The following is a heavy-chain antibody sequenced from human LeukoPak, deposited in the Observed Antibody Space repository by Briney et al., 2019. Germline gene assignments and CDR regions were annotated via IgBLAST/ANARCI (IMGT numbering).Heavy chain of an antibody. D-gene: IGHD6-19*01. V-gene: IGHV4-39*07. Sequence: SETLSLTCTVSGGSISSSSYYWGSIRQPPGKGLEWIGSIYYSGSTYYNPSLKSRVTISVDTSKNQFSLKLSSVTAEDTAVYYCAADSGWYVLGYWGQGTLVTVSS. CDR2: IYYSGST. CDR1: GGSISSSSYY. CDR3: AADSGWYVLGY. J-gene: IGHJ4*02.